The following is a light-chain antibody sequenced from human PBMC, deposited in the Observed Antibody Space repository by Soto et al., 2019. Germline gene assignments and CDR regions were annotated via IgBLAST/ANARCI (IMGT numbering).Light chain of an antibody. J-gene: IGLJ3*02. CDR1: SSVVDVYNY. CDR3: ASYTAINTWV. V-gene: IGLV2-14*01. Sequence: QSALTQPASVSESTGQSITISCMGTSSVVDVYNYVSWYQHHPGKAPKVVIYEVSNRPSGVSNRFSASKSGNTASLTISGLQAEDEADYYCASYTAINTWVFGGGTKLTVL. CDR2: EVS.